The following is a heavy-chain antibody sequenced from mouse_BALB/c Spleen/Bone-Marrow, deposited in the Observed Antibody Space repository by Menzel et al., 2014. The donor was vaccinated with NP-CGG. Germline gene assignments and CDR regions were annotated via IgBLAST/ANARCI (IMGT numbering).Heavy chain of an antibody. Sequence: QVQLQQSGAELVKPGTSVKLSCKTSGYTFTSYWMHWVKQRPGQGLEWIGEINPSNGRTNYNEKFKNKATLTVDKSSSTAYMQLSSLTSEDSAAYFCARTYGDSPYFYGMDYWGQGTSVTVSS. D-gene: IGHD2-13*01. V-gene: IGHV1S81*02. CDR2: INPSNGRT. J-gene: IGHJ4*01. CDR1: GYTFTSYW. CDR3: ARTYGDSPYFYGMDY.